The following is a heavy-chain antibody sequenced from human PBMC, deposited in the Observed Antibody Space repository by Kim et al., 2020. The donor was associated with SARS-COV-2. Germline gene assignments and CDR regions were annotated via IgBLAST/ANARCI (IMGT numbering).Heavy chain of an antibody. CDR1: GFTFSNYA. D-gene: IGHD3-10*01. CDR2: IRSSGDGT. CDR3: ANSRGLGSANV. Sequence: GGSLRLSCAASGFTFSNYAMSWVRQVPGMGLEWVSSIRSSGDGTYYADSVKGRFTISRDNSKSTLYLQMNSLRVEDTALYYCANSRGLGSANVWGQGTLVTVSS. J-gene: IGHJ4*02. V-gene: IGHV3-23*01.